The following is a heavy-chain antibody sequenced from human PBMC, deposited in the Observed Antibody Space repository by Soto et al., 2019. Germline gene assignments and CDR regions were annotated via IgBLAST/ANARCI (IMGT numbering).Heavy chain of an antibody. CDR1: GGSFSGYY. CDR3: ARQPPDYYDSSGYYYGMDV. V-gene: IGHV4-34*01. D-gene: IGHD3-22*01. CDR2: INHSGST. J-gene: IGHJ6*02. Sequence: PSETLSLTCAVYGGSFSGYYWSWIRQPPGKGLEWIGEINHSGSTNYNPSLKSRVTISVDTSKNQFSLKLSSVTAADTAVYYCARQPPDYYDSSGYYYGMDVWGQGTTVTVSS.